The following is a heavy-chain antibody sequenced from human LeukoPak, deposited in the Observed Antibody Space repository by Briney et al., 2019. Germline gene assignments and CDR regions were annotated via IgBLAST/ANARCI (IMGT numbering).Heavy chain of an antibody. Sequence: PGGSLRLSRAASGFTFSSYEMNWVRQAPGKGLEWVSYISSSGSTIYYADSVKGRFTISRDNAKNSLYLQMNSLRAEDTAVYYCARVASGGPIPYWGQGTLVTVSS. CDR2: ISSSGSTI. CDR1: GFTFSSYE. J-gene: IGHJ4*02. V-gene: IGHV3-48*03. D-gene: IGHD2-15*01. CDR3: ARVASGGPIPY.